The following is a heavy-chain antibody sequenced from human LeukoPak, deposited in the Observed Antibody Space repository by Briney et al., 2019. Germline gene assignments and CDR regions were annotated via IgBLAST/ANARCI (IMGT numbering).Heavy chain of an antibody. CDR3: ARVSTTMVRGVEYYFDY. CDR2: IIPILGIA. V-gene: IGHV1-69*04. D-gene: IGHD3-10*01. Sequence: SVKVSCKASGGTFSSYAISWVRQAPGQGLEWMGRIIPILGIANYAQKFQGRVTITADKSTSTAYMELSSLRSEDTAVYYCARVSTTMVRGVEYYFDYWGQGTLVTVSS. CDR1: GGTFSSYA. J-gene: IGHJ4*02.